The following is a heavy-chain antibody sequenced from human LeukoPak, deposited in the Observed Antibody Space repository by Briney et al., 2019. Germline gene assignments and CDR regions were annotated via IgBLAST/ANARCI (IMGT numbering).Heavy chain of an antibody. Sequence: SETLSLTCTVSGGSISNYYWSWIRQPPGKGLEWIGYISYSGSTDHNPSLKSRVTISVETSKKQFSLRLSSVTAADTAVYYCARGGYEARSYYFDYWGQGTLVTVSS. V-gene: IGHV4-59*01. D-gene: IGHD5-12*01. CDR2: ISYSGST. CDR3: ARGGYEARSYYFDY. J-gene: IGHJ4*02. CDR1: GGSISNYY.